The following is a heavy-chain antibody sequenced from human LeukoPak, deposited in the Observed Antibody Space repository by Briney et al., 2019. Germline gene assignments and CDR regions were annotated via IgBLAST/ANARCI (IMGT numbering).Heavy chain of an antibody. CDR1: GYTFTSYD. D-gene: IGHD3-3*01. CDR2: MNPNSGNT. Sequence: ASVKVSCKASGYTFTSYDINWVRQATGQGLEWMGWMNPNSGNTGYAQKFQGRVTMTRNTSISTAYMELSSLRSEDTAVYYCARGQLGRGDFWSGYYHYCLDYWGQGTLVTVSS. CDR3: ARGQLGRGDFWSGYYHYCLDY. V-gene: IGHV1-8*01. J-gene: IGHJ4*02.